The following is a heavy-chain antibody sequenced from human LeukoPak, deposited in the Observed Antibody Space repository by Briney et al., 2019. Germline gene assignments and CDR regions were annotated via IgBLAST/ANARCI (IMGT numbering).Heavy chain of an antibody. CDR1: GGSISSGGYS. CDR2: ISTSGDGS. CDR3: AVSPFVVAPPNWFDP. Sequence: PSETLSLTCAVSGGSISSGGYSWSWIRQPPGKGLEWVSGISTSGDGSYYAGSVKGRFTISRDNSKNTLFLRMDSLRAEDTAVYYCAVSPFVVAPPNWFDPWGQGTPVIVSP. V-gene: IGHV3-23*01. D-gene: IGHD2-2*01. J-gene: IGHJ5*02.